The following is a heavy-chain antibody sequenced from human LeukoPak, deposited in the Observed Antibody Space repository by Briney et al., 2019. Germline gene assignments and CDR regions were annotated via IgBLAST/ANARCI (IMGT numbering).Heavy chain of an antibody. CDR1: GFTFSSYW. CDR2: ISVSGNT. D-gene: IGHD2-21*01. V-gene: IGHV3-23*01. Sequence: SGGSLRLSCAASGFTFSSYWMHWVRQAPGKGLEWVSAISVSGNTYHADSVKGRFTISRDSSKNTLYLQMNRLRAEDAAVYYCAKAPVTTCSGAYCYPFDYWGQGTLVTVSS. J-gene: IGHJ4*02. CDR3: AKAPVTTCSGAYCYPFDY.